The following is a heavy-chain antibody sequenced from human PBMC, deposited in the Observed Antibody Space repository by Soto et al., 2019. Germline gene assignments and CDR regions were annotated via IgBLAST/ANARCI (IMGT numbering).Heavy chain of an antibody. J-gene: IGHJ4*02. D-gene: IGHD3-10*01. Sequence: ASVEVSCKASGYTFTSYTMNWVRQAPGQRLEWMGWINAGNGNIKYSEKFRGRVTITRDTSASTAYMELSSLRSEDTAVYYCARSPSLFIDYWGQGTLVPVSS. CDR1: GYTFTSYT. CDR2: INAGNGNI. CDR3: ARSPSLFIDY. V-gene: IGHV1-3*01.